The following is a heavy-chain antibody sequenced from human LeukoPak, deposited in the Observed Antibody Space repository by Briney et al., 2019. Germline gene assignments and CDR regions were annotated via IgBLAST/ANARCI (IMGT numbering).Heavy chain of an antibody. CDR1: GGSISSYY. D-gene: IGHD6-13*01. Sequence: SETLSLTCTVSGGSISSYYWGWIRQPPGKGLEWIGSIYYSGSTYYNPSLKSRVTTSVDTSKNQFSLKLSSVTAADTAWYYCARLVVAAGSGGDNWFDPWGQGILVTVSS. CDR2: IYYSGST. V-gene: IGHV4-39*01. J-gene: IGHJ5*02. CDR3: ARLVVAAGSGGDNWFDP.